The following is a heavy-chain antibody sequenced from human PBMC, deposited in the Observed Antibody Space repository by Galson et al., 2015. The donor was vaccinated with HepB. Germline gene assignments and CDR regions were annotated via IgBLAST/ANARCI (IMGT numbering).Heavy chain of an antibody. CDR3: AREPARSGYYYEMNWYFDL. V-gene: IGHV3-48*01. J-gene: IGHJ2*01. D-gene: IGHD3-22*01. CDR1: GFTFSSYS. Sequence: SLRLSCAASGFTFSSYSMNWVRQAPGKGLEWVSYISSSSSTIYYADSVKGRFTISRDNAKNSLYLQMNSLRAEDTAVYYCAREPARSGYYYEMNWYFDLWGRGTLVTVSS. CDR2: ISSSSSTI.